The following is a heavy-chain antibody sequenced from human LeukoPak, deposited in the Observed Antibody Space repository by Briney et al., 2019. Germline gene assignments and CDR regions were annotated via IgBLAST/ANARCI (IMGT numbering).Heavy chain of an antibody. CDR1: GFTVSSNY. CDR2: IYSGGST. CDR3: ARDDGLSAWRH. J-gene: IGHJ1*01. Sequence: GGSLRLSCAASGFTVSSNYMGWVRQAPGKGLEWVSVIYSGGSTYYADSVKGRFTISRDNSKNTLYLQMNSLRAEDTAVYYCARDDGLSAWRHWGQGTLVTVSS. D-gene: IGHD2-8*01. V-gene: IGHV3-53*01.